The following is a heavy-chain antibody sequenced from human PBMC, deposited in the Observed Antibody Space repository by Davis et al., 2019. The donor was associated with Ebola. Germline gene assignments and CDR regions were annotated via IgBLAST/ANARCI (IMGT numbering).Heavy chain of an antibody. D-gene: IGHD6-13*01. J-gene: IGHJ6*02. CDR3: ARGIAAAGPPNPGTYYYYGMDV. Sequence: MPSETLSLTCAVYGGSFSGYYWSWIRQPPGKGLEWIGEINHSGSTNYNPSLKSRVTISVDTSKNQFSLMLSSVTAADTAVYYCARGIAAAGPPNPGTYYYYGMDVWGQGTTVTVSS. V-gene: IGHV4-34*01. CDR1: GGSFSGYY. CDR2: INHSGST.